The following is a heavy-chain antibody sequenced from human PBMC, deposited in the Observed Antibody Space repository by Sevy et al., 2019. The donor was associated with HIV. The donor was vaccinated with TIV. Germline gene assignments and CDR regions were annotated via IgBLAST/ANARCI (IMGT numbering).Heavy chain of an antibody. Sequence: ASVKVSCRASGNTFTAYYVHWVRQAPGQGLEWMGWINPNSGATKYAQKFQGRVTMSRDTSFCAVYMDLSRLTSADTAVYYCALGTIFETNYFDPWGQGTLVTVSS. D-gene: IGHD3-3*01. V-gene: IGHV1-2*02. J-gene: IGHJ5*02. CDR1: GNTFTAYY. CDR3: ALGTIFETNYFDP. CDR2: INPNSGAT.